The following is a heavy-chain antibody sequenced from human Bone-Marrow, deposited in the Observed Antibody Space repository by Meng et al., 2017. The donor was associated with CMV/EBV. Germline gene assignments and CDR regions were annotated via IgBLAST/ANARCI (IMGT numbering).Heavy chain of an antibody. Sequence: GESLKISCAASGFTFSSYAMSWVRQAPGKGLEWVSAISGSGGSTYYADSVKGRFTISRDNSKNTLYLQMNSLRAEDTAVYYCAKRGFRVVTPDYWGQGTLVTVSS. CDR3: AKRGFRVVTPDY. D-gene: IGHD3-3*01. V-gene: IGHV3-23*01. CDR2: ISGSGGST. CDR1: GFTFSSYA. J-gene: IGHJ4*02.